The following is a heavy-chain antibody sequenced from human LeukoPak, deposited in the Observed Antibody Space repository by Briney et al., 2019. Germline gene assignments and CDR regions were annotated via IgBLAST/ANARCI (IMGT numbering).Heavy chain of an antibody. D-gene: IGHD3-22*01. CDR2: IHYRGST. V-gene: IGHV4-59*12. Sequence: PSETLPLTCTVSGDSISTYYWSWIRQPPGKGLEWIAYIHYRGSTTYNPSLRSRVTISVDTSKNQFSLKLSSVTAADTAVYYCARARRGPYYYDSSGYFGNWGQGTLVTVSS. J-gene: IGHJ4*02. CDR1: GDSISTYY. CDR3: ARARRGPYYYDSSGYFGN.